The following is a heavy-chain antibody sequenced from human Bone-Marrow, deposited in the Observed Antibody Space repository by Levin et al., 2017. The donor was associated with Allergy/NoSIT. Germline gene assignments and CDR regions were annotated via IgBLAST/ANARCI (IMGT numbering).Heavy chain of an antibody. CDR1: GVSVRSSNW. J-gene: IGHJ4*02. V-gene: IGHV4-4*02. D-gene: IGHD2-21*02. CDR2: IFHIGRT. Sequence: GSLRLSCAVSGVSVRSSNWWAWVRQPPGKGLEWIGEIFHIGRTNYNPSLESRVTISVDKSGNQFSLRLSSVTAADTAMYYCALRYCGGDCYFYQSPDGYYFDYWGQGSLVIVSS. CDR3: ALRYCGGDCYFYQSPDGYYFDY.